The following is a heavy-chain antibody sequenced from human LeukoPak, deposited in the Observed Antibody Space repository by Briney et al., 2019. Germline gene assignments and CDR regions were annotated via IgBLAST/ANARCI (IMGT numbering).Heavy chain of an antibody. CDR2: ISYDGSNK. D-gene: IGHD3-22*01. Sequence: GGSLRLSCAASGFTFSSYGMHWVRQAPGKGLEWVAVISYDGSNKYYADSVKGRFTISRDNSKNTLYLQMNSLRAEDTAVYYCARDDSSHGYYYDSSGYCYAGYFDYWGQGTLVTVSS. CDR1: GFTFSSYG. J-gene: IGHJ4*02. V-gene: IGHV3-30*03. CDR3: ARDDSSHGYYYDSSGYCYAGYFDY.